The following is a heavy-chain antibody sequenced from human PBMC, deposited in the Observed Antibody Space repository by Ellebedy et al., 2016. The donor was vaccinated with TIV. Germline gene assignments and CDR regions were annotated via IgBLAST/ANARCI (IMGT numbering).Heavy chain of an antibody. CDR1: GFSLSTSGVG. D-gene: IGHD3-10*01. V-gene: IGHV2-5*01. CDR3: AHTFYHGSGNVLDY. Sequence: SGPTLVKPIQTLTLTCTFSGFSLSTSGVGMGWFRQPPGKALECLALIYWNDNKHYNPSLESRLTVTKDTSKNQVVLTMTNVDPVDTATYYCAHTFYHGSGNVLDYWGQGTLVTVSS. CDR2: IYWNDNK. J-gene: IGHJ4*02.